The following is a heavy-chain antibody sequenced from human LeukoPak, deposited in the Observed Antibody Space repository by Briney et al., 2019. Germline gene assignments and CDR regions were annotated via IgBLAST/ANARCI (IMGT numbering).Heavy chain of an antibody. Sequence: GGSLRLSCVASGFPFSSYWMTWVRQAPGKGLEWVSVIYSGGSTYYADSVKGRFTISRDNSKNTLYLQMNSLRAEDTAVYYCARDLVGVFDYWGQGTLVTVSS. CDR2: IYSGGST. CDR3: ARDLVGVFDY. CDR1: GFPFSSYW. J-gene: IGHJ4*02. D-gene: IGHD2-8*02. V-gene: IGHV3-53*01.